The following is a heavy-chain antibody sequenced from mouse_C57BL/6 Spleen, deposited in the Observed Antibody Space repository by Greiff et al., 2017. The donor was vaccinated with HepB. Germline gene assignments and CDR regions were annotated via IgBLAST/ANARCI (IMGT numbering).Heavy chain of an antibody. CDR1: GYAFSSSW. J-gene: IGHJ2*01. V-gene: IGHV1-82*01. CDR3: ARSPFPYYFDY. Sequence: VKLQESGPELVKPGASVKISCKASGYAFSSSWMNWVKQRPGKGLEWIGRIYPGDGDTNYNGKFKGKATLTADKSSSTAYMQLSSLTSEDSAVYFCARSPFPYYFDYWGQGTTLTVSS. CDR2: IYPGDGDT.